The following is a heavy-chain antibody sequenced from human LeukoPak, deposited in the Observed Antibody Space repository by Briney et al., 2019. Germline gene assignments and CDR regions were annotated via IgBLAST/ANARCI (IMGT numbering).Heavy chain of an antibody. CDR2: INPSGGST. Sequence: ASVKVSCKASGYTFTSYYMHWVRQAPGQGPEWMGIINPSGGSTSYAQKFQGRVTMTRDTSTSTVYMELSSLRSEDTAVYYCARGQPRMIVVGHDAFDIWGQGTMVTVSS. V-gene: IGHV1-46*01. J-gene: IGHJ3*02. CDR1: GYTFTSYY. D-gene: IGHD3-22*01. CDR3: ARGQPRMIVVGHDAFDI.